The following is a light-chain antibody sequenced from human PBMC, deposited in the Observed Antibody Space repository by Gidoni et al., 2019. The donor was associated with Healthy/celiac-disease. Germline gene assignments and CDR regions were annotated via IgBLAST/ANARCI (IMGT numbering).Light chain of an antibody. Sequence: EIVFTHSPGTLSFSPGERATLSCRASQPISSTSLAWYQQKPGQAPRLLIYGASNRATGIPDRFSGSGSGTDFTLTISRLEPEHFAVYYCQHYGSSPYSFGQGTKLEIK. CDR1: QPISSTS. CDR2: GAS. CDR3: QHYGSSPYS. J-gene: IGKJ2*03. V-gene: IGKV3-20*01.